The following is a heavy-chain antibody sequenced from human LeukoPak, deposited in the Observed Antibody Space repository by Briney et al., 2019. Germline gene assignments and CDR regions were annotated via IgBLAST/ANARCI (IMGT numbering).Heavy chain of an antibody. J-gene: IGHJ1*01. Sequence: ASVKVSCKASGYTFTSYGISWVRQAPGQGLEGMGWISAYNGNTNYAQKLQGRVTMTTDTSTNTAYLELRSLRSDDTAVYYCARAAADSQTEYFQHWGQGTLVTVSS. D-gene: IGHD6-13*01. CDR3: ARAAADSQTEYFQH. CDR2: ISAYNGNT. CDR1: GYTFTSYG. V-gene: IGHV1-18*04.